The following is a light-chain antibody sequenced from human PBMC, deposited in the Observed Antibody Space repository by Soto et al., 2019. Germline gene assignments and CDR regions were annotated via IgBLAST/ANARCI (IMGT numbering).Light chain of an antibody. CDR2: DDT. V-gene: IGLV3-21*02. CDR1: NIGSKS. Sequence: SYELTQSPSMSVAPGQTATITCGGNNIGSKSVQWYQQKSGQAPVLVVYDDTDRPSGIPERFSGSNSGNTATLTISRAEAEDEADYSCQVWDSGPDHVVFGGGTKVTVL. CDR3: QVWDSGPDHVV. J-gene: IGLJ2*01.